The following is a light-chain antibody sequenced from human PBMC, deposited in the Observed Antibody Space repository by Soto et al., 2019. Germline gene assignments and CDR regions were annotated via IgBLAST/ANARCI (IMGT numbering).Light chain of an antibody. CDR3: QQYGSSPVS. CDR1: QSVSNNY. Sequence: EIVLTQSPGTLPLSPGERATLSCRASQSVSNNYLAWYQQKPGQAPRFLMYGPSSRATGTPDRFSGSGSGTDFPLTISRLEPEDYAVYYCQQYGSSPVSLGPGTKVDIK. J-gene: IGKJ3*01. V-gene: IGKV3-20*01. CDR2: GPS.